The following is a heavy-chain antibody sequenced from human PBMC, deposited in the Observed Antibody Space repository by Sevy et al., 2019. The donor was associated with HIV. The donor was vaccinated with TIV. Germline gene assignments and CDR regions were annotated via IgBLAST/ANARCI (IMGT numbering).Heavy chain of an antibody. CDR3: ATPPSNHDVLHYYGMDV. D-gene: IGHD3-10*02. V-gene: IGHV3-23*01. J-gene: IGHJ6*02. CDR1: GFTFGSYG. CDR2: ISFSGFAT. Sequence: GGSLRLSCVGSGFTFGSYGMSWVRQPPGKGLEWVSSISFSGFATFYADSVRGRFTISRDNSKNILYLQMNSLRAEDTAVYFCATPPSNHDVLHYYGMDVWGQGTTVTVSS.